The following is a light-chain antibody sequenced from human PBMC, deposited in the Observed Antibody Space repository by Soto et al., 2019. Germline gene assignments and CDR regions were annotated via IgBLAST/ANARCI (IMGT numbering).Light chain of an antibody. Sequence: EIVLTQSPATLSLSPGERATLSCRASQSVSSYLAWYQQKPGQAPRLLIYDASNRATGFPARFSGSGSGTAFTLTISSLEPEDFAVYYCQQRSNWPLLTFGGGTKVEIK. V-gene: IGKV3-11*01. J-gene: IGKJ4*01. CDR2: DAS. CDR1: QSVSSY. CDR3: QQRSNWPLLT.